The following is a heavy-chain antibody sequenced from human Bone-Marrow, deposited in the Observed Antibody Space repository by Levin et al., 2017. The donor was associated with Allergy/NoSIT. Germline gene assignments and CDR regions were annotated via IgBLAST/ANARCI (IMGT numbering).Heavy chain of an antibody. J-gene: IGHJ4*02. Sequence: GGSLRLSCAASGFTFSTYAMSWVRQAPGKGLEWVSSISGSGTSTYYADSVKGRFTISRDSSKNTLYLQMTSLRAEDTAVYYCAKARADGYYFDYWGQGTLVTVSS. CDR1: GFTFSTYA. V-gene: IGHV3-23*01. CDR2: ISGSGTST. CDR3: AKARADGYYFDY.